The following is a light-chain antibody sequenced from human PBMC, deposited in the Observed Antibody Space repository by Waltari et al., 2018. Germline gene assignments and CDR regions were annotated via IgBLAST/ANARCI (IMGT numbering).Light chain of an antibody. CDR3: QHYVRLPVS. CDR1: QSVSRS. J-gene: IGKJ1*01. CDR2: GAS. V-gene: IGKV3-20*01. Sequence: EIELTQSPGTLSLSPGERANLSCRASQSVSRSLAWYQQKPRQAPRLLIYGASSRATGVPDRFSSSGSGTDFSLTISILEPEDFAVYYCQHYVRLPVSFGQGTKVEIK.